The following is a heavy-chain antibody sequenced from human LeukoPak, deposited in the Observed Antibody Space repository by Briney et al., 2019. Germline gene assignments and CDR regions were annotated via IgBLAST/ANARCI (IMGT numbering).Heavy chain of an antibody. CDR1: GFTLSNYW. V-gene: IGHV3-74*01. CDR2: INADGSSA. CDR3: ARDYGRSRDYGMDV. Sequence: GGSLRLSCADSGFTLSNYWMHWVRQAPGKGLVWVSRINADGSSASYADSVKGRFTISRDNAKNTLYLQMNSLRAEDTAMYYCARDYGRSRDYGMDVWGQGTTVTVSS. J-gene: IGHJ6*02. D-gene: IGHD3-10*01.